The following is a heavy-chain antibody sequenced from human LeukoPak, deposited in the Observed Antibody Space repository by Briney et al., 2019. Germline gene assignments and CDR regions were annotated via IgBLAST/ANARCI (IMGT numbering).Heavy chain of an antibody. J-gene: IGHJ4*02. CDR2: IYPGDSDT. Sequence: GESLKISCKGSGCSFTSYWIGWVRQMPGKGLEWMGIIYPGDSDTRYSPSFQGQVTISADKSISTAYLQWSSLKASDTAMYYCARRYDFWSGYHDYWGQGTLVTVSS. CDR3: ARRYDFWSGYHDY. V-gene: IGHV5-51*01. CDR1: GCSFTSYW. D-gene: IGHD3-3*01.